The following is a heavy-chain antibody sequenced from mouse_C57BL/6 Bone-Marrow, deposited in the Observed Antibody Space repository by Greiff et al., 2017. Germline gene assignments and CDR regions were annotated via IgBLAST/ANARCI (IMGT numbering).Heavy chain of an antibody. J-gene: IGHJ4*01. CDR3: ARPAAYYSNPRAMDY. V-gene: IGHV1-69*01. CDR1: GYTFTSYW. Sequence: QVQLKQSGAELVMPGASVKLSCKASGYTFTSYWMHWVKQRPGQGLEWIGELDPSDSYTNYNQKFKGKSTLTVDKSSSTAYMQLSSLTSEDSAVYYCARPAAYYSNPRAMDYWGQGTSVTVSS. D-gene: IGHD2-5*01. CDR2: LDPSDSYT.